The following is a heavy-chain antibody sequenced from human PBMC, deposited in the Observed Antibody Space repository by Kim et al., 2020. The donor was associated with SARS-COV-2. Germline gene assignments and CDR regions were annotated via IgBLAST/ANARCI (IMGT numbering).Heavy chain of an antibody. D-gene: IGHD3-10*01. CDR3: VREYYNNSGRSTSGMDV. CDR2: IYYSGNT. V-gene: IGHV4-31*03. J-gene: IGHJ6*02. Sequence: SETLSLTCTVSGGSISRDNYYWNWVRQHPGKGLEWIGYIYYSGNTYYNPSLKSRVTISVDTSENQFSLKLKSVTAADTAVYYCVREYYNNSGRSTSGMDVWGQGTTVTVSS. CDR1: GGSISRDNYY.